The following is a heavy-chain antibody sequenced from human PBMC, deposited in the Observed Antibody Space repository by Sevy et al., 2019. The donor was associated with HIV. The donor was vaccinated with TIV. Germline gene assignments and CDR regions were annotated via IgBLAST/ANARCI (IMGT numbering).Heavy chain of an antibody. J-gene: IGHJ4*02. D-gene: IGHD1-26*01. Sequence: GGSLRLSCAASGFTFSSHAMHWVRQAPGKGLDWVAVISSDGNSQYCADSVKGRFTISRDNSKNTLYLQMDSLRVEDTAVYYCARDLISGSYSQSLDYWGQGTLVTVSS. CDR2: ISSDGNSQ. V-gene: IGHV3-30*04. CDR3: ARDLISGSYSQSLDY. CDR1: GFTFSSHA.